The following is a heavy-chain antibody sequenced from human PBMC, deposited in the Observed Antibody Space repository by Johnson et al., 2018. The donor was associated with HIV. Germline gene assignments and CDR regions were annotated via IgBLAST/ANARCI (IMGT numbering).Heavy chain of an antibody. V-gene: IGHV3-30-3*01. CDR2: ISYDGSNK. CDR3: ARSPSSRVGYSVAFDI. D-gene: IGHD5-18*01. J-gene: IGHJ3*02. CDR1: GFIFSSYA. Sequence: VQVVESGGGVVQPGRSLRLSCAASGFIFSSYAMHWVRQAPGKGLEWVAVISYDGSNKYYADSVKGRFTISRDNSKNTLYLQVNSLKTEDTAVYYCARSPSSRVGYSVAFDIWGQGTMVTVSS.